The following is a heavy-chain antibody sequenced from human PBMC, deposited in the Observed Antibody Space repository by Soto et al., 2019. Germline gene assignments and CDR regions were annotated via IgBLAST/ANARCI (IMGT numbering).Heavy chain of an antibody. D-gene: IGHD1-26*01. J-gene: IGHJ4*02. CDR2: ISGSGVGT. Sequence: EAQLLESGGGLVQPGGSLRLSCAASGFTFSSYSMSWVRQAPGKGVEWVSAISGSGVGTYYADSVKGRFTIARDNSKNTLYVQMKSLRAGDTAVYYCAKDEGMVAYAWYFVYWVQGTLVTVSS. CDR3: AKDEGMVAYAWYFVY. V-gene: IGHV3-23*01. CDR1: GFTFSSYS.